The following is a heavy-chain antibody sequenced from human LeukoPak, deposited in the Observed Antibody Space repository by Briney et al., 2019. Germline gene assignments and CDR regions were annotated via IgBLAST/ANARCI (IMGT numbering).Heavy chain of an antibody. Sequence: EGSLRLSCAASGFTFSGSAMHWVRQASGKGLEWVGRIRTKVNSYATAYAASVTGRFTISRDDSKNTAYLEMNSLKSEDTAVYYSSRLGYCSSTSCHGFDIWGQGTMITVSS. V-gene: IGHV3-73*01. CDR2: IRTKVNSYAT. CDR3: SRLGYCSSTSCHGFDI. J-gene: IGHJ3*02. D-gene: IGHD2-2*01. CDR1: GFTFSGSA.